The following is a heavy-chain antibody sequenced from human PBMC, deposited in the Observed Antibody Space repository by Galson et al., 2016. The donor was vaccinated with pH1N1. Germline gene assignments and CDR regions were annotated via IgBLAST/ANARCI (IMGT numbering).Heavy chain of an antibody. CDR2: IKPNTGDT. Sequence: SVKVSCKASGYTFTAYQMHWLRQAPGLGLEWMGWIKPNTGDTAYAQKFQGRVTMTSDTSISTAYMEVPSLRSDETAVYYTARHWSGYVPTTHYWGHGTRVTVSS. CDR1: GYTFTAYQ. V-gene: IGHV1-2*02. D-gene: IGHD3-3*01. CDR3: ARHWSGYVPTTHY. J-gene: IGHJ4*01.